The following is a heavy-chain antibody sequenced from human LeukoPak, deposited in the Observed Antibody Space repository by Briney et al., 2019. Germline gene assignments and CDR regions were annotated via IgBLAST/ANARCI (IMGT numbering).Heavy chain of an antibody. Sequence: SVKVSCKASGGTFSSYAISWVRQAPGQGLEWMGGIIPIFGTANYAQKFQGRVTITADESTSTAYMELSSLRSEDTAVYYCARSLGYCSSTSCHRAFDIWGQGTMVTVSS. CDR1: GGTFSSYA. CDR2: IIPIFGTA. V-gene: IGHV1-69*13. D-gene: IGHD2-2*02. J-gene: IGHJ3*02. CDR3: ARSLGYCSSTSCHRAFDI.